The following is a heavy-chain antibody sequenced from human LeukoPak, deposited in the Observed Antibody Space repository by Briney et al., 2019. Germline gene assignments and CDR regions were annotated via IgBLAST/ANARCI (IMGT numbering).Heavy chain of an antibody. J-gene: IGHJ6*03. Sequence: SVTVSCTASVGTFSSYAISGVRQAPGRGLEWMGGISPIFGTANYAQKFQGRVTITTDESTSRAYMELSSLGSEDTAVYYCAGDHRSGWTGDYMDVWGKGTTVTVSS. CDR3: AGDHRSGWTGDYMDV. CDR1: VGTFSSYA. V-gene: IGHV1-69*05. CDR2: ISPIFGTA. D-gene: IGHD3-3*01.